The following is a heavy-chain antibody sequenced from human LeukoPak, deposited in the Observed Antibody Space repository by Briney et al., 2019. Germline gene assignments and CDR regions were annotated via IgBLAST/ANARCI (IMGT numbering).Heavy chain of an antibody. CDR2: TYYRGNT. Sequence: PSETLSLTCTDTGGSMSSYYWSWIRQTPGKGLEWIGYTYYRGNTNCNPSLKSRVTISVDTSKNQFSLKVSSVTAADTAVYYCARVFHDSSGYPFDYWGQGTLVTVSS. CDR3: ARVFHDSSGYPFDY. J-gene: IGHJ4*02. D-gene: IGHD3-22*01. V-gene: IGHV4-59*01. CDR1: GGSMSSYY.